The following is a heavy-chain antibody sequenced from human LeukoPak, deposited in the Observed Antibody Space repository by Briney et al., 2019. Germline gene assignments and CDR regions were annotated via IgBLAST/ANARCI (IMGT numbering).Heavy chain of an antibody. CDR2: FDPEDGET. V-gene: IGHV1-24*01. CDR1: GYALTELS. D-gene: IGHD1-1*01. J-gene: IGHJ4*02. Sequence: ASVKVSCKISGYALTELSMHWVRQAPGKGLEWMGGFDPEDGETIYAQKFQGRVTLTEDTSTDTSYLELSSLTSEDTAVYYCLTVLYGRPWNPVGGGGLWGQGTLVTVSS. CDR3: LTVLYGRPWNPVGGGGL.